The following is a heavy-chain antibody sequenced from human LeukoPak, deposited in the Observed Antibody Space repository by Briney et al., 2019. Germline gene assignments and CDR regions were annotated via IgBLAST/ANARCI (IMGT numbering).Heavy chain of an antibody. Sequence: GGSLRLSCAASHFTFDDYAMHWVRQAPGKGLEWVSLISRDGGRTYYADSVKGRFTISRDNSKNSLFLQMTRLSAEDTAFYYCAKGGGDTAMAMGYWGQGTLVTVSS. CDR1: HFTFDDYA. CDR3: AKGGGDTAMAMGY. D-gene: IGHD5-18*01. CDR2: ISRDGGRT. J-gene: IGHJ4*02. V-gene: IGHV3-43D*03.